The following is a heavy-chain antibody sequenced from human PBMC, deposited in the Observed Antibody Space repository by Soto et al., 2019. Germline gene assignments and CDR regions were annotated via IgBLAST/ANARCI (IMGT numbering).Heavy chain of an antibody. J-gene: IGHJ4*02. CDR3: ARHKGDSSGPSAF. CDR1: GGSISSSSYY. Sequence: SETLSLTCTVSGGSISSSSYYWGWIRQPPGKGLEWIGSIYYSGSTYYTPSLKSRVTISVDTSKNQFSLKLSSVTAADTAVYYCARHKGDSSGPSAFWGQGTLVTVAA. V-gene: IGHV4-39*01. D-gene: IGHD3-22*01. CDR2: IYYSGST.